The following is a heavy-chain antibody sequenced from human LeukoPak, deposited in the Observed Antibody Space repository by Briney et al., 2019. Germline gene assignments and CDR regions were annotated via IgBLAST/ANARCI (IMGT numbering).Heavy chain of an antibody. D-gene: IGHD5-18*01. CDR3: ARESIQLWSYAFDI. CDR1: GFTFSSYA. CDR2: ISYDGSNK. J-gene: IGHJ3*02. V-gene: IGHV3-30*04. Sequence: PGRSLRLSCAASGFTFSSYAMHWVRQAPGKGLEWVAVISYDGSNKYYADPVKGRFTISRDNSKNTLYLQINSLRPEDTAVYYCARESIQLWSYAFDIWGQGTMVTVSS.